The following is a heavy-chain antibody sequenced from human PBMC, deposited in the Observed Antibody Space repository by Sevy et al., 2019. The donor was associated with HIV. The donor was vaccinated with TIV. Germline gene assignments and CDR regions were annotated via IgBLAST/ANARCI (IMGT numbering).Heavy chain of an antibody. J-gene: IGHJ4*02. Sequence: GGSLRLSCTTSGFTFGDYAMSWFRQAPGKGLEWVGFIRSKAYGGTTEYAASVKGRFTISRDDSKSIAYLQMNSLKTEDTAVYYCTKDRHITPLLWHTFDYWGQGTLVTVSS. CDR2: IRSKAYGGTT. CDR3: TKDRHITPLLWHTFDY. D-gene: IGHD3-10*01. V-gene: IGHV3-49*03. CDR1: GFTFGDYA.